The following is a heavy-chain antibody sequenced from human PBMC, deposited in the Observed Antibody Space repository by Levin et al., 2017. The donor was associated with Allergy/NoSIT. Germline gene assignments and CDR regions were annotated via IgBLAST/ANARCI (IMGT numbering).Heavy chain of an antibody. D-gene: IGHD6-19*01. J-gene: IGHJ4*02. V-gene: IGHV4-59*01. Sequence: SETLSLTCTVSGGSISSYYWSWIRQPPGKGLEWIGYLYYTGSTYYNPSLKSRVTISVDTSKNQFSLRLSSVTAADTAVYYCATYWLGNFDYWGQGTLVTVSS. CDR1: GGSISSYY. CDR2: LYYTGST. CDR3: ATYWLGNFDY.